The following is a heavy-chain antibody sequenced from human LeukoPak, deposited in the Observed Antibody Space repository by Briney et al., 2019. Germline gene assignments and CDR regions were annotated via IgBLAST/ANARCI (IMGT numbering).Heavy chain of an antibody. CDR3: ARVTSITIFGVVIQGAFDI. V-gene: IGHV1-69*04. J-gene: IGHJ3*02. D-gene: IGHD3-3*01. CDR2: IIPILGIA. Sequence: ASVKVSCKASGGTFSSYAISWVRQAPGRGLEWMGRIIPILGIANYAQKFQGRVTITADKSTSTAYMELSSLRSEDTAVYYCARVTSITIFGVVIQGAFDIWGQGTMVTVSS. CDR1: GGTFSSYA.